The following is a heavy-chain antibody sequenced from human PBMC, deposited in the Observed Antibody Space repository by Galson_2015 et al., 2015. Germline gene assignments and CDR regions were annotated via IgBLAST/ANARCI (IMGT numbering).Heavy chain of an antibody. D-gene: IGHD3-10*01. CDR3: AREYGSGSYYTNGAFDI. CDR1: GGSISSGGYY. J-gene: IGHJ3*02. CDR2: IYYSGST. V-gene: IGHV4-31*03. Sequence: TLSLTCTVSGGSISSGGYYWSWIRQHPGKGLEWIGYIYYSGSTYYNPSLKSRVTISVDTSKNQFSLKLSSVTAADTAVYYCAREYGSGSYYTNGAFDIWGQGTMVTVSS.